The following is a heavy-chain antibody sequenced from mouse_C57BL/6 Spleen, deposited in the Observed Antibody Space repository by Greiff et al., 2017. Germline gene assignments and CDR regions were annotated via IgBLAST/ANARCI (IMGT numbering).Heavy chain of an antibody. V-gene: IGHV1-39*01. J-gene: IGHJ4*01. CDR2: INPNYGTT. CDR1: GYSFTDYN. CDR3: AREGLGDVRYAMDY. D-gene: IGHD3-3*01. Sequence: VQLKHSGPELVKPGASVKISCKASGYSFTDYNMNWVKQSNGKSLEWIGVINPNYGTTSYNQKFKGKATLTVDQSSSTAYMQLNSLTSEDSAVYYCAREGLGDVRYAMDYWGQGTSVTVSS.